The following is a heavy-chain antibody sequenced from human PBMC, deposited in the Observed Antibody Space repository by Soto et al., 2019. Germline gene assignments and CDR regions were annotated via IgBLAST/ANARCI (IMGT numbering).Heavy chain of an antibody. Sequence: GGSLRLSCAASGFTFSSYAMHWVRQAPGKGLEWAAGISGDGRNKYYADSVKGRFTISRDNSKNTLYLQMNSLRAEDTAVYYCAKEAVAVAGKNAFDIWGQGTMVTVSS. CDR3: AKEAVAVAGKNAFDI. D-gene: IGHD6-19*01. J-gene: IGHJ3*02. CDR1: GFTFSSYA. V-gene: IGHV3-30*04. CDR2: ISGDGRNK.